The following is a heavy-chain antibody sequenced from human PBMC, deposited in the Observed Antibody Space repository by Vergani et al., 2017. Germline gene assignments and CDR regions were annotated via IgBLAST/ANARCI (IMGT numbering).Heavy chain of an antibody. J-gene: IGHJ4*02. CDR3: AHRRISSWDFDY. CDR1: RFSLSTSGVG. V-gene: IGHV2-5*02. Sequence: QITLKESGPTLVKPPQTLTLTCTFSRFSLSTSGVGVGWIRQPPGKALEWLALIYWDDDKRYSPSLKSRLTITKDTSKNQVVLTMTNMDPVDTATYYCAHRRISSWDFDYWGQGTLVTVSS. CDR2: IYWDDDK. D-gene: IGHD6-13*01.